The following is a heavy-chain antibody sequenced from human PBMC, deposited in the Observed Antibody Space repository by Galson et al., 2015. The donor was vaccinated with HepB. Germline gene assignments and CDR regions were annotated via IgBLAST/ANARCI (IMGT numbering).Heavy chain of an antibody. V-gene: IGHV3-48*01. Sequence: LRLSCAASGFTFSSYSMNWVRQAPGKGLEWVSYISSSSSTIYYADSVKGRFTISRDNAKNSLYLQMNSLRAEDTAVYYCARDLDYDFWSGYGRYGMDVWGQGTTVTVSS. D-gene: IGHD3-3*01. J-gene: IGHJ6*02. CDR2: ISSSSSTI. CDR1: GFTFSSYS. CDR3: ARDLDYDFWSGYGRYGMDV.